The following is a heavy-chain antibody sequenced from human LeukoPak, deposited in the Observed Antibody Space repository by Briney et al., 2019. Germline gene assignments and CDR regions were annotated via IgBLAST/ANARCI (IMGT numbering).Heavy chain of an antibody. CDR3: AKDGVPSRYFGRNYFDY. CDR1: GFTFRSYG. CDR2: IRYDGSNK. J-gene: IGHJ4*02. V-gene: IGHV3-30*02. Sequence: PGGSLRLSCAASGFTFRSYGMHWVRQAPGKGLEWVAFIRYDGSNKYYADSVKGRFTISRDNSKNTLYLQMNSLRAEDTAVYYCAKDGVPSRYFGRNYFDYWGQGTLVTVPS. D-gene: IGHD2-8*01.